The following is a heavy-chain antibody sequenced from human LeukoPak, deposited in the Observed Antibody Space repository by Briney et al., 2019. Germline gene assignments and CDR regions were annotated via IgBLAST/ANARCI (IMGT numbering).Heavy chain of an antibody. D-gene: IGHD1-26*01. V-gene: IGHV3-64*01. CDR1: GFTFSSYA. CDR2: ISSNGGST. Sequence: PGGSLRLSCAASGFTFSSYAMHWVRQAPGKGLEYVSAISSNGGSTYYANSVKGRFTISRDNSKNTLYLQMGSLRAEDMAVYYCARMGRDSGSWLFGFDYWGQGTLVTVSS. CDR3: ARMGRDSGSWLFGFDY. J-gene: IGHJ4*02.